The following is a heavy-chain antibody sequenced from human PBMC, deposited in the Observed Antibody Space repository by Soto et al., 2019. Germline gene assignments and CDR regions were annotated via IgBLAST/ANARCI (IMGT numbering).Heavy chain of an antibody. CDR3: AKMPHSSSWSFDAFDI. Sequence: EVQLLESGGGLVQPGGSLRLSCAASGFTFSSYAMSWVRQAPGKRLEWVSAISGSGGSTYYADSVKGRFTISRDNSKNPLYLQMNSLRAEDTAVYYCAKMPHSSSWSFDAFDIWGQGTMVSVSS. CDR1: GFTFSSYA. D-gene: IGHD6-13*01. J-gene: IGHJ3*02. V-gene: IGHV3-23*01. CDR2: ISGSGGST.